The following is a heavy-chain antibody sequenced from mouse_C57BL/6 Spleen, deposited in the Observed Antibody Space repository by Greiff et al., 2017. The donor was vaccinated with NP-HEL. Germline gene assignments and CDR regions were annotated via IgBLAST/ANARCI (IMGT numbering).Heavy chain of an antibody. J-gene: IGHJ4*01. Sequence: QVQLKQSGAELVRPGASVTLSCKASGYTFTDYEMHWVKQTPVHGLEWIGAIDPETGGTAYNQKFKGKAILTADKSSSTAYMELRSLTSEDSAVYYCTRITTVVARNYYAMDYWGQGTSVTVSS. CDR2: IDPETGGT. CDR3: TRITTVVARNYYAMDY. CDR1: GYTFTDYE. D-gene: IGHD1-1*01. V-gene: IGHV1-15*01.